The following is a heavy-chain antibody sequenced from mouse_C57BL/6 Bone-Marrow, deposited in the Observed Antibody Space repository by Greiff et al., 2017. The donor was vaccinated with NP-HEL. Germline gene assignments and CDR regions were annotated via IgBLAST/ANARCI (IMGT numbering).Heavy chain of an antibody. CDR2: INYDGSST. V-gene: IGHV5-16*01. D-gene: IGHD2-4*01. J-gene: IGHJ2*01. CDR1: GFTFSDYY. CDR3: ARGGGYYDYDGPLFDY. Sequence: EVMLVESEGGLVQPGSSMKLSCTASGFTFSDYYMAWVRQVPEKGLEWVANINYDGSSTYYLDSLTSRFIISRDNAKNILYLQMSSLKSEDTATYYCARGGGYYDYDGPLFDYWGQGTTLTVSS.